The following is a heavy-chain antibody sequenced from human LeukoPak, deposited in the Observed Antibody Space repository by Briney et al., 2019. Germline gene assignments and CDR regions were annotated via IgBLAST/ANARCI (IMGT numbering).Heavy chain of an antibody. CDR1: GFTLSDRY. CDR3: ARDGSGSDFSLDY. V-gene: IGHV3-72*01. CDR2: IRNKANSYTT. J-gene: IGHJ4*02. D-gene: IGHD3-10*01. Sequence: GGSLRLSCTVSGFTLSDRYMDWVRQAPGKGLEWVGRIRNKANSYTTEYAASVKGRFTISRDDSKNSLYLQMNSLKDEDTAVYYCARDGSGSDFSLDYWGQGTLVTVSS.